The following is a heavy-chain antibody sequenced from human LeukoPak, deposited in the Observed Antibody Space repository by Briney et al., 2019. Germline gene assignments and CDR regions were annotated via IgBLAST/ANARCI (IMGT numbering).Heavy chain of an antibody. CDR1: GFIFSSYN. V-gene: IGHV3-30*18. D-gene: IGHD3-10*01. J-gene: IGHJ4*02. Sequence: GGSLRLSCAASGFIFSSYNMNWVRQAPGKGLEWVAVISYDGSNKYYADSVKGRFTISRDNSKNTLYLQMNSLRAEDTAVYYCAKVSGEFDYWGQGTLVTVSS. CDR2: ISYDGSNK. CDR3: AKVSGEFDY.